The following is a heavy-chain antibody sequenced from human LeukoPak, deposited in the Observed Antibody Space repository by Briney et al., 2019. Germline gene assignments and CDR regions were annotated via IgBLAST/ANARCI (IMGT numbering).Heavy chain of an antibody. CDR2: ISTSGTTI. Sequence: GGSLRLSCAPSGFTFSLYEMNWVRQAPGKGLEWVSYISTSGTTIYYADSVKGRFTIFRDNAKNSLYLQMNSLRAEDTAVYYCAREVGAYFDYWGQGTLVTVSS. D-gene: IGHD1-26*01. CDR3: AREVGAYFDY. J-gene: IGHJ4*02. CDR1: GFTFSLYE. V-gene: IGHV3-48*03.